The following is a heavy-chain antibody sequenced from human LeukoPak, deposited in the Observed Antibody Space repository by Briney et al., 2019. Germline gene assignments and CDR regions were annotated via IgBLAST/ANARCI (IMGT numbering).Heavy chain of an antibody. V-gene: IGHV3-21*04. Sequence: PGGSLRLSCAASGFTFSSYSMNWVRQAPGKGLEWVSSISSSSYIYYADSVKGRFTISRDNAKNSLYLQMNSLRAEDTALYYCANLYYYGSGSSRPLGYWGQGTLVTVSS. CDR2: ISSSSYI. CDR1: GFTFSSYS. CDR3: ANLYYYGSGSSRPLGY. D-gene: IGHD3-10*01. J-gene: IGHJ4*02.